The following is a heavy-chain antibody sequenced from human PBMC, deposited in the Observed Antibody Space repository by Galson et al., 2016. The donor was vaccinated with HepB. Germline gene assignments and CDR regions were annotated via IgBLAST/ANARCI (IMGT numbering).Heavy chain of an antibody. Sequence: SLRLSCAASGFSFSNHWMIWGRQAPGKGLEWVAQMNQDGSQKDYVDSVKGRFTISRDNAENSLYLQMNSLRAEDTAMYYCARDFWIGKDSSWYYFDYWGQGTLVTVSS. J-gene: IGHJ4*02. CDR3: ARDFWIGKDSSWYYFDY. CDR1: GFSFSNHW. CDR2: MNQDGSQK. V-gene: IGHV3-7*05. D-gene: IGHD6-13*01.